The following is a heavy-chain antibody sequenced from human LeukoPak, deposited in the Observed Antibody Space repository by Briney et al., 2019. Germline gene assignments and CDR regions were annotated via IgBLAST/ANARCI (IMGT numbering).Heavy chain of an antibody. Sequence: GGSLRLSCAASGFTFSSYGMHWVRQAPGKGLEWVAVIWYDGSNKYHADSVKGRSTISRDNSKNTLYLQMNSLRAEDTAVYYCARDSSGWYVSSGTPDYWGQGTLVTVSS. CDR3: ARDSSGWYVSSGTPDY. CDR2: IWYDGSNK. J-gene: IGHJ4*02. V-gene: IGHV3-33*01. D-gene: IGHD6-19*01. CDR1: GFTFSSYG.